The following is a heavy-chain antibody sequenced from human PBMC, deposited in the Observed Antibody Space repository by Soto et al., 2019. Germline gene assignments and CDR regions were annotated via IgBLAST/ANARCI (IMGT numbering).Heavy chain of an antibody. CDR2: IYYSGST. V-gene: IGHV4-39*01. CDR3: ASSRYGIGAGMDV. Sequence: SETLSLTCTVSGGSISSSSYYWGWIRQPPGKGLEWIGSIYYSGSTYYNPSLKSRVTISVDTSKNQFSLKLSSVTAADTAVYYCASSRYGIGAGMDVWGQGTTVTVSS. D-gene: IGHD3-16*01. J-gene: IGHJ6*02. CDR1: GGSISSSSYY.